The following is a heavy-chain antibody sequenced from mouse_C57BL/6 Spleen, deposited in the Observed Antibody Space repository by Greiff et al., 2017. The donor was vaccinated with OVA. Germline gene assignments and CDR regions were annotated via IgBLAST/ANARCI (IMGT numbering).Heavy chain of an antibody. D-gene: IGHD2-4*01. V-gene: IGHV3-6*01. CDR2: ISYDGSN. J-gene: IGHJ1*03. CDR1: GYSITSGYY. Sequence: EVKLMESGPGLVKPSQSLSLTCSVTGYSITSGYYWNWIRQFPGNKLEWMGYISYDGSNNYNPSLKNRISITRDTSKNQFFLKLNSVTTEDTATYYCAREGDYDLWYFDVWGTGTTVTVSS. CDR3: AREGDYDLWYFDV.